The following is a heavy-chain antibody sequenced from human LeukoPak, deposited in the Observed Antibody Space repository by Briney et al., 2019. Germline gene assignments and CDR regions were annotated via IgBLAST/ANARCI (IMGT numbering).Heavy chain of an antibody. CDR2: IDHSGTT. Sequence: SESLSLTCAVYGGSFSGYYWTWIRQPPGKGLEWIGDIDHSGTTNYNPSLKSRVAISVNTSKNQFSLKLISVTAADTAVYYCGRPRSSPYHYHYMDVWGKGTTVTVSS. V-gene: IGHV4-34*01. CDR3: GRPRSSPYHYHYMDV. CDR1: GGSFSGYY. D-gene: IGHD6-6*01. J-gene: IGHJ6*03.